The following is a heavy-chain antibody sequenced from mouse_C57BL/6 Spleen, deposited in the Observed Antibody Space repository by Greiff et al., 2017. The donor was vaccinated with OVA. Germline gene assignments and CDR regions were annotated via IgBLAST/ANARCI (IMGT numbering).Heavy chain of an antibody. CDR3: ARVTTVVAPFAY. CDR2: ISSGSSTI. V-gene: IGHV5-17*01. Sequence: EVKLMESGGGLVKPGGSLKLSCAASGFTFSDYGMHWVRQAPEKGLEWVAYISSGSSTIYYADTVKGLFTISRDNAKNTLFLQMTSLRSEDTAMYYCARVTTVVAPFAYWGQGTLVTVSA. CDR1: GFTFSDYG. J-gene: IGHJ3*01. D-gene: IGHD1-1*01.